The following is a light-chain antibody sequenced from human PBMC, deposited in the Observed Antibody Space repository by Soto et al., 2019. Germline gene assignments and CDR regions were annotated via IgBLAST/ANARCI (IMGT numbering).Light chain of an antibody. CDR1: SSDVGSYNL. J-gene: IGLJ1*01. CDR2: EGS. V-gene: IGLV2-23*03. CDR3: CSFARNRTFV. Sequence: QSALTQPASVSGSPGQSITISCTGTSSDVGSYNLVSWYQQHPGKAPKLMIYEGSKRPSGVSNRFSGSKSGNTASLTISGLQAEDEADYYCCSFARNRTFVFGTGTKLTVL.